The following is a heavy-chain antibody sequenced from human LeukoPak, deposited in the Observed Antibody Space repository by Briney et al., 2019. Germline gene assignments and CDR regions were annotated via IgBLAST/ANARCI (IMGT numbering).Heavy chain of an antibody. J-gene: IGHJ2*01. Sequence: PSETLSLTCTVSGGSISSGSYYWSWIRQPAGKGLEWIGRINTSGSTNYNPSLKSRVTISVDTSKNQFSLKLSSVTAADTAVYYCARDSESQAPYWYFDLWGRGTLVTVSS. CDR2: INTSGST. CDR3: ARDSESQAPYWYFDL. CDR1: GGSISSGSYY. D-gene: IGHD1-26*01. V-gene: IGHV4-61*02.